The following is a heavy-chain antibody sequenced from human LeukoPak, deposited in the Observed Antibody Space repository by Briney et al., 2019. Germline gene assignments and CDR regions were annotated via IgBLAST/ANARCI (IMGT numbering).Heavy chain of an antibody. CDR3: TRHLGWELKGFDY. CDR2: IRSKANSYAT. Sequence: GGSLRLSCAASGFTFSGSAMHWVRQASGKGLEWVGRIRSKANSYATAYAASVKGRFTISRDDSKNTAYLQMNSLKTEDTAVYYGTRHLGWELKGFDYWDQGTLVTVSS. V-gene: IGHV3-73*01. CDR1: GFTFSGSA. D-gene: IGHD1-26*01. J-gene: IGHJ4*02.